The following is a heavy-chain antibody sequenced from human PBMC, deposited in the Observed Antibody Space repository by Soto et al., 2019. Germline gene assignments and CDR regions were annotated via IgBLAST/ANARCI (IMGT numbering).Heavy chain of an antibody. J-gene: IGHJ6*02. Sequence: EVQLLESGGGLVQPGGSLRLSCAASGFTFSSYAMSWVRQAPGKGLEWVSAISGSGGSTYYAAPVKGRFTISRDNSKNTLYLQMNSLRAEDTAVYYCAKPLGGYYYYGMDVWGQGTTVTVSS. CDR1: GFTFSSYA. V-gene: IGHV3-23*01. CDR3: AKPLGGYYYYGMDV. D-gene: IGHD3-16*01. CDR2: ISGSGGST.